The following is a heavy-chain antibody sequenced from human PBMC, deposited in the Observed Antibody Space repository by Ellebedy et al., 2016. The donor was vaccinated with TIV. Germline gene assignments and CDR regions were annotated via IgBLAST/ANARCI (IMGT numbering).Heavy chain of an antibody. V-gene: IGHV1-69*04. CDR2: IIPILGIA. D-gene: IGHD3-16*01. Sequence: AASVKVSCKASGGTFSSYAISWARQAPGQGLEWMGRIIPILGIANYAQKFQGRVTITADKSTSTAYMELSSLRSEDTAVYYCASGRMSLGDPTPFDYWGQGTLVTVSS. CDR3: ASGRMSLGDPTPFDY. CDR1: GGTFSSYA. J-gene: IGHJ4*02.